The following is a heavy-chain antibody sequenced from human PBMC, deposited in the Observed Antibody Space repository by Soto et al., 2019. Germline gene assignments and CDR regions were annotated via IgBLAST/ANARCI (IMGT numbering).Heavy chain of an antibody. V-gene: IGHV1-3*05. CDR2: INAGNGNT. J-gene: IGHJ6*02. CDR3: VRVPGYYGMDV. CDR1: GYTFTSYA. Sequence: QVQLVQSGAEEKKPGASVKVSCKASGYTFTSYAMHWVRQAPGQRLEWMGWINAGNGNTKYSQKFQGRVTITRDTSASTAYMELSSLRSEDTAVYYCVRVPGYYGMDVWGQGTTVTVSS.